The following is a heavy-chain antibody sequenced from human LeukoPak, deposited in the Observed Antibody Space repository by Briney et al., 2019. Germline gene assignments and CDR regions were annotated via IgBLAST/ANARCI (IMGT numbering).Heavy chain of an antibody. D-gene: IGHD4-11*01. CDR1: GFTFSTYW. V-gene: IGHV3-23*01. J-gene: IGHJ4*02. CDR2: ISGSGANT. Sequence: PGGSLRLSCTASGFTFSTYWMSWVRQAPGKGLEWVSVISGSGANTYYADSVKGRFTISRDNSKNTLYLQVNSLRAEDTAVYYCAKAESYYSNYDYWGQGTLVTVSS. CDR3: AKAESYYSNYDY.